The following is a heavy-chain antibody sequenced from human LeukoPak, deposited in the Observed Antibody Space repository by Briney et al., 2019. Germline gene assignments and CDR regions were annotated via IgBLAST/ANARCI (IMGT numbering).Heavy chain of an antibody. J-gene: IGHJ3*02. CDR3: GRDFGLSGTKRSFDI. V-gene: IGHV3-13*01. CDR1: GFTFSSYD. D-gene: IGHD1-7*01. CDR2: IGTAGDT. Sequence: GGSLRLSCAASGFTFSSYDMHWVRQATGKGLEWVSAIGTAGDTYYPGSVKGRFTISRENAKNSLYLQMNSLRAEDTAVYYCGRDFGLSGTKRSFDIWGQGTMVTVSS.